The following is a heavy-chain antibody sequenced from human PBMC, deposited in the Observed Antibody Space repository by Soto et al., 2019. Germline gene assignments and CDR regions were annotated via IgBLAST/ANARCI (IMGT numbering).Heavy chain of an antibody. J-gene: IGHJ4*02. Sequence: QVQLVESGGGVVQPGRSLRLSCAASGFTFSSYGMHWVRQAPGKGLEWVAVIWYDGSNKYYADSVKSRFTISRDNSKNTLYLQMNSLRAEDTAVYYCARDYRGYCSSTSCYSFDYWGQGTLVTVSS. CDR1: GFTFSSYG. CDR3: ARDYRGYCSSTSCYSFDY. D-gene: IGHD2-2*02. CDR2: IWYDGSNK. V-gene: IGHV3-33*01.